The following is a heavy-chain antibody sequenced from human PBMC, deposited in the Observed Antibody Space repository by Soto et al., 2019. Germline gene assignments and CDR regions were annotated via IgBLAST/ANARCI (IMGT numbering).Heavy chain of an antibody. D-gene: IGHD3-3*01. J-gene: IGHJ4*02. CDR3: ARDKRDLRFLEWSYYFDY. CDR2: ISYDGSDK. V-gene: IGHV3-30-3*01. Sequence: SLRLSCAASGFTFSSYAMHWVRQAPGKGLEWVAVISYDGSDKYYADSVKGRFTISRDNSKNMLYLQLNSLRAEDTAVYYFARDKRDLRFLEWSYYFDYWGQGTLVTVSS. CDR1: GFTFSSYA.